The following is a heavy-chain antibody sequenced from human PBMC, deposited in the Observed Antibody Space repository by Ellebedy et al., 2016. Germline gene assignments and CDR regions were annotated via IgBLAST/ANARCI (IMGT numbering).Heavy chain of an antibody. V-gene: IGHV3-7*01. Sequence: GGSLRLSCAASGFIFTNYWMSWVRQAPGKGLEWVANIRQDGKEAHYMDSVRGQFTILRDNTKDSLHLQMNSLTTEDTAVYYCVKMPDFDYWGQGTLVTVSS. D-gene: IGHD2-2*01. CDR2: IRQDGKEA. CDR3: VKMPDFDY. CDR1: GFIFTNYW. J-gene: IGHJ4*03.